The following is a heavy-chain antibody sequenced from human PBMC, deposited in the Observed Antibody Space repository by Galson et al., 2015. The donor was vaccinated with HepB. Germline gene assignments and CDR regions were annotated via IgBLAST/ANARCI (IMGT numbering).Heavy chain of an antibody. CDR1: GYTFTGYY. V-gene: IGHV1-2*02. D-gene: IGHD4-17*01. CDR3: ARGYGDYIGSWFDP. J-gene: IGHJ5*02. Sequence: SVKVSCKASGYTFTGYYMHWVRQAPGQGLEWMGWINPNSGGTNYAQKFQGRVTMTRDTSISTAYMELSRLRSDDTAVYYCARGYGDYIGSWFDPWGQGTLVTVSP. CDR2: INPNSGGT.